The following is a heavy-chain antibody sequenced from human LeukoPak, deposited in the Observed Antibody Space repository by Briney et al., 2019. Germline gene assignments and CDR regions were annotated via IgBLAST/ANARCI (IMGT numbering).Heavy chain of an antibody. Sequence: GGSLRLSCAASGFTFSSYAMSWVRQAPGKGLEWVSAISGSGGSTYYADSVKGRFTISRDNSKNTLYLQMNSLRAEDTAVHYCAKDGWDIVATNWFDPWAREPWSPSPQ. D-gene: IGHD5-12*01. CDR1: GFTFSSYA. CDR2: ISGSGGST. J-gene: IGHJ5*02. V-gene: IGHV3-23*01. CDR3: AKDGWDIVATNWFDP.